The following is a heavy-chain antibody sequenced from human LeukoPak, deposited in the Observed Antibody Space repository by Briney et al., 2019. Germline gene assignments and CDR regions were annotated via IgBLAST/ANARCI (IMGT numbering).Heavy chain of an antibody. CDR1: EVTFRSYG. CDR2: ITYDGVGK. V-gene: IGHV3-30*03. D-gene: IGHD3-10*01. J-gene: IGHJ5*02. CDR3: AREFGELLGWIDP. Sequence: GGSLRLSCAASEVTFRSYGMHWIRQAPGKGLEWVAVITYDGVGKTYADSVKGRFTISRDKSKNTLYLQMNSLRTEDTAVYYCAREFGELLGWIDPWGQGTLVTVSS.